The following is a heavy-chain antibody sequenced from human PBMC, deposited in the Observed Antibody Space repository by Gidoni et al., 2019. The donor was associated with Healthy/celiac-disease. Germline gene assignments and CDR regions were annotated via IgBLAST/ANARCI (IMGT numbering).Heavy chain of an antibody. CDR1: RFTFGSYS. V-gene: IGHV3-21*01. CDR3: AGDGYSYGFLYFQH. D-gene: IGHD5-18*01. J-gene: IGHJ1*01. Sequence: EVQLVESGGGLVKPGGSRRLYCASSRFTFGSYSMNWVRQAPGKGLEWGASSSISSSYIYYADSVKGRFTISRDNAKNSLYLQMNSLRAEDTAVYYCAGDGYSYGFLYFQHWGQGTLVTVSS. CDR2: SSISSSYI.